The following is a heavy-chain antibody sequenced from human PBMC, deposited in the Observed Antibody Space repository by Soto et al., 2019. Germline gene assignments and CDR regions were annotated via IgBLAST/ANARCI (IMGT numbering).Heavy chain of an antibody. CDR2: ISGSGGST. CDR3: LVLYCSSTSCYGRYYFDY. CDR1: GFTFSSYA. Sequence: GGSLRLSCAASGFTFSSYAMSWVRQAPGKGLEWVSAISGSGGSTYYADSVKGRFTISRDNSKNTLYLQMNSLRAEDTAVYFCLVLYCSSTSCYGRYYFDYWGQGTLVTAPQ. J-gene: IGHJ4*02. V-gene: IGHV3-23*01. D-gene: IGHD2-2*01.